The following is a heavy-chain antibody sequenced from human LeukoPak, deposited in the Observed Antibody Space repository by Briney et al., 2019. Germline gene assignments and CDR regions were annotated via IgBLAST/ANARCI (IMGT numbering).Heavy chain of an antibody. J-gene: IGHJ4*02. CDR3: AKGLQEYTYGYDY. CDR2: IPRNGGST. V-gene: IGHV3-23*01. Sequence: TGGSLRLSCAASGFTFSSYAMSWVRQAPGKGLEWVSSIPRNGGSTYYADSVKGRFTISRDNSKNTLYVQMNSLRVDDTAVYYCAKGLQEYTYGYDYWGQGTLVTVSS. D-gene: IGHD5-18*01. CDR1: GFTFSSYA.